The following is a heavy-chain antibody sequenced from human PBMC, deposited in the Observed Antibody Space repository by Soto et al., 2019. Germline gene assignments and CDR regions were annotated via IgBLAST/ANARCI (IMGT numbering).Heavy chain of an antibody. Sequence: EVQLVESGGGLVQPGGSLRLACAASGFTFSSYWMHWVRQTPGKGLAWVSRIKSDGSRTVYAESVKGRFTISRDSAERTVYMQMSRLRVEDTAVYYCTRECNGWYEKSFDIWGQGTTVPVSS. CDR3: TRECNGWYEKSFDI. CDR1: GFTFSSYW. J-gene: IGHJ3*02. D-gene: IGHD6-19*01. V-gene: IGHV3-74*01. CDR2: IKSDGSRT.